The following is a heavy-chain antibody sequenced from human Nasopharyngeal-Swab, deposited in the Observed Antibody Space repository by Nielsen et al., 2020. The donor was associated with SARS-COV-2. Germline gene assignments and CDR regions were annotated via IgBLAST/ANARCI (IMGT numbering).Heavy chain of an antibody. CDR2: ISYDGSNK. J-gene: IGHJ6*03. CDR1: GFTFDDYA. V-gene: IGHV3-30*18. Sequence: GESLKISCAASGFTFDDYAMHWVRQAPGKGLEWVAVISYDGSNKYYADSVKGRFTISRDNSKNTLYLQMNSLRAEDTAVYYCAKVHVPAAISCYMDVWGKGTTVTVSS. D-gene: IGHD2-2*01. CDR3: AKVHVPAAISCYMDV.